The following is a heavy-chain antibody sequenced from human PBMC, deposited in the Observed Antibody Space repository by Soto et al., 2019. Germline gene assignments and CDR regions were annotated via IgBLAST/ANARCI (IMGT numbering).Heavy chain of an antibody. CDR1: GYTFTSYG. Sequence: ASVKVSCKASGYTFTSYGISWVRQAPGQGLEWMGWISAYNGNTNYAQKLQGRVTMTTDTSTSTANMELRSLRSDDTAVYYCAGGAPGFEYSSCHPYYFDYWGQGTLVTVSS. J-gene: IGHJ4*02. CDR3: AGGAPGFEYSSCHPYYFDY. CDR2: ISAYNGNT. V-gene: IGHV1-18*01. D-gene: IGHD6-6*01.